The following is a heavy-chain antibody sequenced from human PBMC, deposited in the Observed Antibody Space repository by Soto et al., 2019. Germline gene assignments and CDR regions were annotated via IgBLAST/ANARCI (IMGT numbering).Heavy chain of an antibody. CDR1: GGSFSGYY. CDR3: ARRGFRIPFDY. CDR2: INHSGST. V-gene: IGHV4-34*01. Sequence: QVQLQQWGAGLLKPSETLSLTCAVYGGSFSGYYWSWIRQPPGKGLEWIGEINHSGSTNYNPSLKSRVTISVDTSKNQFSLKLSAVTAADTAVYYCARRGFRIPFDYGGQGTLVTVSS. J-gene: IGHJ4*02.